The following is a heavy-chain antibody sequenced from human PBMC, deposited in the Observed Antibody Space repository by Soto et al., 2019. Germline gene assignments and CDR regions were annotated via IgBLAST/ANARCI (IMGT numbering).Heavy chain of an antibody. D-gene: IGHD3-10*01. CDR1: GFTFGDYY. J-gene: IGHJ4*02. V-gene: IGHV3-11*01. Sequence: QVLLEESGGGLVKPGGSLRLSCAASGFTFGDYYMIWIRQAPGKGLHWVAYIGDSGGAMYYEDSVKGRFTISRDNAKNSLYLEMNRLRVEDTAVYYCAREGASGSHLLGGIDYWGQGILVTVSS. CDR2: IGDSGGAM. CDR3: AREGASGSHLLGGIDY.